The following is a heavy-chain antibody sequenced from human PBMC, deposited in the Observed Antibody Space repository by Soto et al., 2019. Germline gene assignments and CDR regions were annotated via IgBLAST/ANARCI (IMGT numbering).Heavy chain of an antibody. V-gene: IGHV3-30-3*01. D-gene: IGHD3-9*01. CDR2: ISYDGSNK. CDR1: GFTFSSYA. CDR3: ARDPFDILTGYYYYGMDV. J-gene: IGHJ6*02. Sequence: QVQLVESGGGVVQPGRSLRLSCAASGFTFSSYAMHWVRQAPGKGLEWVAVISYDGSNKYYADSVKGRFTISRDNSKNTLYLQMNSLIAEDMAVYYCARDPFDILTGYYYYGMDVWGQGTTVTVSS.